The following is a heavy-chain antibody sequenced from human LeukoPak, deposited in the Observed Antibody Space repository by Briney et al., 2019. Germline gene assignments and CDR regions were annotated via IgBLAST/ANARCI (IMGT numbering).Heavy chain of an antibody. D-gene: IGHD3-10*01. Sequence: SDTLALTCAVYGGSFSGYYWSWIRQPPGKGLEGIGHNYTSGNTNYNPSLKSRVTISLDTPKNQFSLKLSSVAAAATAVYCCARDPGTLLRGSRRGYDGNYYYMDVWGKGTTVTISS. CDR2: NYTSGNT. J-gene: IGHJ6*03. CDR3: ARDPGTLLRGSRRGYDGNYYYMDV. V-gene: IGHV4-34*11. CDR1: GGSFSGYY.